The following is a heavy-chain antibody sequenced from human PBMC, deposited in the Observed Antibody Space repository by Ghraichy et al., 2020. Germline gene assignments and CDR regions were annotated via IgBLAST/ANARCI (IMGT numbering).Heavy chain of an antibody. D-gene: IGHD5-18*01. V-gene: IGHV3-21*01. J-gene: IGHJ4*02. Sequence: GGSLRLSCAASGFTFSSYSMNWVRQAPGKGLEWVSSISSSSSYIYYADSVKGRFTISRDNAKNSLYLQMNSLRAEDTAVYYCARDPVSYGLISDYWGQGTLVTVSS. CDR3: ARDPVSYGLISDY. CDR1: GFTFSSYS. CDR2: ISSSSSYI.